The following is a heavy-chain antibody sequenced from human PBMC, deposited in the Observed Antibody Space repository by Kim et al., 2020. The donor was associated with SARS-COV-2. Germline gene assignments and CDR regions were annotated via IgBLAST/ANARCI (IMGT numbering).Heavy chain of an antibody. Sequence: SETLSLTCTVSGGSISSSYWTWIRQPPGKGLEWSGYISDIGSTKYNSSLTSRVTISVDTSRNQFSLKLTSVTSADTAVYYCTRGSGSYYIWGQVTLVTVSS. CDR2: ISDIGST. CDR1: GGSISSSY. J-gene: IGHJ4*02. CDR3: TRGSGSYYI. D-gene: IGHD3-22*01. V-gene: IGHV4-59*01.